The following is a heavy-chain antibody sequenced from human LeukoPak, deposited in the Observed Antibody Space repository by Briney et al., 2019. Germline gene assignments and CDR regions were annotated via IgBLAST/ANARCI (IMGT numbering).Heavy chain of an antibody. CDR1: GYSISSGYY. J-gene: IGHJ4*02. CDR2: IYHSGST. CDR3: ARIPSGVYFDWLQSYFDY. V-gene: IGHV4-38-2*02. Sequence: SETLSLTCTVSGYSISSGYYWGWIRQPPGKGLEWIGNIYHSGSTYYNPSLKSRVTISVDTSKNQFSLKLSSVTAADTAVYYCARIPSGVYFDWLQSYFDYWGQGTLVTVSS. D-gene: IGHD3-9*01.